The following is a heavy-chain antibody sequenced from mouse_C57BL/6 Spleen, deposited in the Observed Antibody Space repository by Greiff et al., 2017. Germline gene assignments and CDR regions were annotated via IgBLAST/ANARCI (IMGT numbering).Heavy chain of an antibody. CDR2: FYPGSGSI. CDR1: GYTFTEYT. CDR3: ARHEGTYYAMDY. D-gene: IGHD5-1*01. V-gene: IGHV1-62-2*01. J-gene: IGHJ4*01. Sequence: QVQLQQSGAELVKPGASVKLSCKASGYTFTEYTIHWVKQRSGQGLEWIGWFYPGSGSIKYNEKFKDKATLTAAKSSSTVYMELSRLTSEDAAVYCCARHEGTYYAMDYWGQGTSVTVSS.